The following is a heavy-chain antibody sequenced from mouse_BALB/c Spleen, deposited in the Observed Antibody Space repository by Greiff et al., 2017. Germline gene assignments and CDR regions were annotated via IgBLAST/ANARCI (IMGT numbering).Heavy chain of an antibody. D-gene: IGHD2-10*01. CDR3: SLLLSPLDD. V-gene: IGHV14-4*02. J-gene: IGHJ2*01. Sequence: EVQLQQSGAELVRSGASVKLSCTASGFNIKDYYMHWVKQRPEQGLEWIGWIDPENGDTEYAPKFQGKATMTADTSSNTAYLQLSSLTSEDTAVYYCSLLLSPLDDWGQGTTLTVSS. CDR2: IDPENGDT. CDR1: GFNIKDYY.